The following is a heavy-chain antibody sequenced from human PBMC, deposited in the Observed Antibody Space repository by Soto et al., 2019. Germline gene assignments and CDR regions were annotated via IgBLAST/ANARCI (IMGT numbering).Heavy chain of an antibody. CDR1: GGSFSGYY. D-gene: IGHD2-8*02. CDR2: INHSGST. V-gene: IGHV4-34*01. Sequence: SETLSLTCAVYGGSFSGYYWSWIRQPPGKGLEWIGEINHSGSTNYNPSLKSRVIISIDTSKNQFSLKLTSVTAADTAVYYCARDKITGLFDYWGQGTLVTVSS. J-gene: IGHJ4*02. CDR3: ARDKITGLFDY.